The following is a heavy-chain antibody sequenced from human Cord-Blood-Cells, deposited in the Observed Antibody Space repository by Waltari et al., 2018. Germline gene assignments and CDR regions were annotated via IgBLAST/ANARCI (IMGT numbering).Heavy chain of an antibody. V-gene: IGHV1-2*04. CDR2: INPNSGGT. J-gene: IGHJ3*02. Sequence: QVQLVQSGAEVKKPGASVKVSCKASGYPFTGYYMPWVRPAPGQGLEWMGWINPNSGGTNYAQKFQGWVTMTRDTSISTAYMELSRLRSDDTAVYYCARVSLTVTDAFDIWGQGTMVTVSS. CDR1: GYPFTGYY. D-gene: IGHD4-17*01. CDR3: ARVSLTVTDAFDI.